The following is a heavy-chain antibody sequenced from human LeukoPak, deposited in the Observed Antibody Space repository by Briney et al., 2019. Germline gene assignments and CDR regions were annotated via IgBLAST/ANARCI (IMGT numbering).Heavy chain of an antibody. CDR1: GFSISSAYY. D-gene: IGHD2-2*01. J-gene: IGHJ3*02. V-gene: IGHV4-38-2*02. Sequence: SETLSLTCTVSGFSISSAYYWGWIRQPPGKGLEWLGSFYHTGSTYYSPSLKSRVTISLDTSKNQFSLKLTSVTAADTAVYYCASGDCTTTSCYDDGFDIWGQGTMVTVSS. CDR3: ASGDCTTTSCYDDGFDI. CDR2: FYHTGST.